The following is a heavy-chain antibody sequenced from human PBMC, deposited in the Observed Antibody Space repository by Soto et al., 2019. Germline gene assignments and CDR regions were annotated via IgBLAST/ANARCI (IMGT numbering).Heavy chain of an antibody. V-gene: IGHV4-38-2*02. CDR3: ARGPGWSDY. Sequence: SETLSLTCTVSGYSISSGYYWGWIRQPPGKGLEWSGSIYHSGSTYYNPSLKSRVTISVDTSKNQFSLKLSSVTAADTAVYYCARGPGWSDYWGQGTLVTVSS. D-gene: IGHD6-19*01. CDR1: GYSISSGYY. J-gene: IGHJ4*02. CDR2: IYHSGST.